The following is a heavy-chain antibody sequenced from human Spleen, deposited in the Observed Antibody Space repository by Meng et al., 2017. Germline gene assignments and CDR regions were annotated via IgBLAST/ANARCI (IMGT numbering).Heavy chain of an antibody. J-gene: IGHJ5*02. D-gene: IGHD2-8*02. CDR1: GGSFSDYY. CDR3: ARINRRSLTGFDP. CDR2: IYYSGST. Sequence: VHLQQGGAGLLKPSATLSLTCVVSGGSFSDYYWSWIRQHPGKGLEWIGYIYYSGSTYYNPSLKSRVTISVDTSKNQFSLKLSSVTAADTAVYYCARINRRSLTGFDPWGQGTLVTVSS. V-gene: IGHV4-31*11.